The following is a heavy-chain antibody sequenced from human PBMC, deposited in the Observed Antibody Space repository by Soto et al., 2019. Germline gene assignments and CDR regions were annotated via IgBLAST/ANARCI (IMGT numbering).Heavy chain of an antibody. CDR3: ARDVATITVSAFDI. CDR1: GFTFSSYS. V-gene: IGHV3-48*01. CDR2: ISSSSSTI. D-gene: IGHD6-19*01. Sequence: EVQLVESGGGLVQPGGSLRLSCAASGFTFSSYSMNWVRQAPGKGLEWVSYISSSSSTIYYADSVKGRFTISRDNAKNSLYLQMNSLRAEDTAVYYCARDVATITVSAFDIWGQGTMVTVSS. J-gene: IGHJ3*02.